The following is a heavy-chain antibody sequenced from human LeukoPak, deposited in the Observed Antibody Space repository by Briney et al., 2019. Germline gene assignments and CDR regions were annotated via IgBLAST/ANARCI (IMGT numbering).Heavy chain of an antibody. Sequence: SETLSLTCTVSGGSISSYYWSWIRQPPGKGLEWIGYIYYSGSTNYNPSLKSRVTISVDTSKNQFSLKLSSVTAADTAVYYCAREYSTSSRVFDIWGQGTMVTVSS. D-gene: IGHD6-6*01. V-gene: IGHV4-59*01. J-gene: IGHJ3*02. CDR3: AREYSTSSRVFDI. CDR2: IYYSGST. CDR1: GGSISSYY.